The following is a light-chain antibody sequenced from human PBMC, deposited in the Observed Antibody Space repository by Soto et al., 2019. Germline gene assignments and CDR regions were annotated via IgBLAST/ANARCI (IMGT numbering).Light chain of an antibody. J-gene: IGKJ2*02. Sequence: EIVMTQSPATLSVSPWERVTLSCRASQSVSSNLAWYQQKPGQAPRLLIYGASTSATGIQARFSGSGSGTEFTLTISSLQSEEFAIYYCQQYNNWAPWTFGQWTTLEIK. CDR3: QQYNNWAPWT. V-gene: IGKV3-15*01. CDR2: GAS. CDR1: QSVSSN.